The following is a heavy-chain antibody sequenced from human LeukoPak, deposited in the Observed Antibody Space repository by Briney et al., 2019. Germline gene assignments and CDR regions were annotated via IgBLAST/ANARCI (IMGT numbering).Heavy chain of an antibody. CDR3: ARAHEVGDY. CDR1: GFTLSSYS. J-gene: IGHJ4*02. D-gene: IGHD1-26*01. Sequence: GGSLRLSCAASGFTLSSYSMNWVRQAPGKGLEWVSSISTSSSYIYYADSVRGRFTISRDNAKNSLYLQINNLRAEDTAVYYCARAHEVGDYWGQGTLVTVSS. CDR2: ISTSSSYI. V-gene: IGHV3-21*01.